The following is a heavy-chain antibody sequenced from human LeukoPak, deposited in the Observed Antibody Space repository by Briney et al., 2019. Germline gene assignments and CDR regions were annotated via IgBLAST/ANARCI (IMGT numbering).Heavy chain of an antibody. D-gene: IGHD3-3*01. CDR1: GFTFSSYS. CDR3: ARPSISTDAFDI. CDR2: ISSSSSYI. J-gene: IGHJ3*02. Sequence: GGSLRLSCKASGFTFSSYSMNWVRQAPGKGLEWVSSISSSSSYIYYADSVKGRFTISRDNAKNSLYLQMNSLRAEDTAVYYCARPSISTDAFDIWGQGTMVTVSS. V-gene: IGHV3-21*01.